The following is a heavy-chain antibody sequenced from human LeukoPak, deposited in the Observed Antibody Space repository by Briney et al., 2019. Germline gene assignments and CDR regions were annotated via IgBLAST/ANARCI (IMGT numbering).Heavy chain of an antibody. D-gene: IGHD2-15*01. Sequence: GGSLRLSCAASGFTFSDYNMRWIRQAPGKGLERVSSISRSGSTKYYADSVKGRFTISRDNAKNSLFLQMNSLRAEDTAVYYCARVLRYCSGGNCYSGGLGYMDVWGKGTTVTISS. J-gene: IGHJ6*03. V-gene: IGHV3-11*01. CDR1: GFTFSDYN. CDR2: ISRSGSTK. CDR3: ARVLRYCSGGNCYSGGLGYMDV.